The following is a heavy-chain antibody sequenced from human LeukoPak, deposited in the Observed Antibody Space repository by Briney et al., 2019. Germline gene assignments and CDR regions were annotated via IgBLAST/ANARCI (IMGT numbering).Heavy chain of an antibody. D-gene: IGHD3-10*01. CDR2: ISWNSGSI. CDR1: GFSFDDCT. CDR3: AKDIHGSGSYYFDN. J-gene: IGHJ4*02. V-gene: IGHV3-9*01. Sequence: GRSLRLSCGASGFSFDDCTMHWVRQVPGKGLEWVSGISWNSGSIGYVDSVKGRFTISRDNAKNSLYLQMNSLRPEDTALYFCAKDIHGSGSYYFDNWGQGTLVTVSS.